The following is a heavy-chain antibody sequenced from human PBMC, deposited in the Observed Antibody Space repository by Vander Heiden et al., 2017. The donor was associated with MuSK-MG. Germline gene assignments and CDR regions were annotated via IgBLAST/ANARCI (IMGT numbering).Heavy chain of an antibody. V-gene: IGHV3-7*01. D-gene: IGHD2-15*01. CDR1: GFMFSNYW. CDR3: ARDRDYSAGGAHFDAFDI. CDR2: IKQSGGQE. Sequence: EVQLVESGGGLVQPGGSLRLSCDAAGFMFSNYWMIWVRQAPGKGLEWVANIKQSGGQESYADSVKGRFTISRDNAKNSLFLKMDSLRLEDTAVYYCARDRDYSAGGAHFDAFDIWGQGTMVTVSS. J-gene: IGHJ3*02.